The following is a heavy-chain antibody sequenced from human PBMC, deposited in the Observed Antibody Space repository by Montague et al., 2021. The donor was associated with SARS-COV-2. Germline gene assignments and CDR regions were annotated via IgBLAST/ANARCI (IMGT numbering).Heavy chain of an antibody. J-gene: IGHJ4*02. V-gene: IGHV4-34*01. CDR1: GESFSGYY. CDR2: INDGGTT. Sequence: SETLSLTCAVYGESFSGYYWTWIRQSPGRGLEWIAEINDGGTTNYNWSLKSRVTISVDTSKNQFSLKLNSVTVADTAVYYCASWDPQIRTLCCFRGKSANDYWGQGALVTVSS. D-gene: IGHD4/OR15-4a*01. CDR3: ASWDPQIRTLCCFRGKSANDY.